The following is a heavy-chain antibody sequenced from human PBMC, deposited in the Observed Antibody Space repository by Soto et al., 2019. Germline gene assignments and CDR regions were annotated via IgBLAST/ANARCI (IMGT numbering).Heavy chain of an antibody. CDR2: IYWDDDK. Sequence: QITLKESAPTRVKPTQTLTLTCTFSGFSLTSRPMGVGWIRQPAGKALEWLAFIYWDDDKRYSPSLRSRLTITKDTSGNQVVLTMTNMDPVDTATYYCAHRLSGYNWNGGYFDYWGQGALVTVSS. V-gene: IGHV2-5*02. CDR3: AHRLSGYNWNGGYFDY. CDR1: GFSLTSRPMG. J-gene: IGHJ4*02. D-gene: IGHD1-1*01.